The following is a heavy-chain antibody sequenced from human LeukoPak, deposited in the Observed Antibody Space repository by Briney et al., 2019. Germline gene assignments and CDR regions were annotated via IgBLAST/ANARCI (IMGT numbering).Heavy chain of an antibody. J-gene: IGHJ4*02. CDR2: IWYDGGNK. D-gene: IGHD5-24*01. Sequence: PGRSLRLSCAASGFTFSSYGMHWVRQAPGKGLEWVAVIWYDGGNKYYADSVKGRFTISRDNSKNTLYLQMNSLRAEDTAVYYCARGEMATISPIDYWGQGTLVTVSS. CDR3: ARGEMATISPIDY. CDR1: GFTFSSYG. V-gene: IGHV3-33*01.